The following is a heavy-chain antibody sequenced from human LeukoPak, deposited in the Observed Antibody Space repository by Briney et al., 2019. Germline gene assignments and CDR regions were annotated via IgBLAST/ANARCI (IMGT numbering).Heavy chain of an antibody. D-gene: IGHD5-18*01. CDR1: GGSISSYY. Sequence: TSETLSLTCTVSGGSISSYYWSWIRQPPGKGLEWIGYIYYSGSTNYNPSLKSRVTISVDTSKNQFSLKLSSVTAADTAAYYCAREDTAMVTHNYYYYMDVWGKGTTVTVSS. V-gene: IGHV4-59*01. CDR2: IYYSGST. CDR3: AREDTAMVTHNYYYYMDV. J-gene: IGHJ6*03.